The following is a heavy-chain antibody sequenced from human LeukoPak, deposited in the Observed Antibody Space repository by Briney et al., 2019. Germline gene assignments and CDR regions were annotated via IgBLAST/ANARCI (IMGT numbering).Heavy chain of an antibody. CDR1: GYTFTSYD. V-gene: IGHV1-8*01. J-gene: IGHJ4*02. D-gene: IGHD3-3*01. CDR3: ARAKSGSGYYRLGRTRALDY. CDR2: MNPNSGNT. Sequence: ASVKVSCKASGYTFTSYDINWVRQATGQGLEWMGWMNPNSGNTGYAQKFQGRVTMTRNTSISTAYMELSSLRSEDTAVYYCARAKSGSGYYRLGRTRALDYGGQGPLVTVSS.